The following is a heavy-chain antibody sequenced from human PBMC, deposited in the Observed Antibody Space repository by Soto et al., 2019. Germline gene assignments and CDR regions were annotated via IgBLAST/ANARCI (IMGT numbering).Heavy chain of an antibody. CDR1: VFTSSG. CDR2: ISTHNGNT. Sequence: ASVKVSCKASVFTSSGISWVRQAPGQRLEWMGWISTHNGNTIYAQKFQGRVIMTMDTSTTTVYMELRSLRPDDTAVYLCAREGILGLFDAYDLWGQGTMVTVS. J-gene: IGHJ3*01. V-gene: IGHV1-18*04. D-gene: IGHD3-3*01. CDR3: AREGILGLFDAYDL.